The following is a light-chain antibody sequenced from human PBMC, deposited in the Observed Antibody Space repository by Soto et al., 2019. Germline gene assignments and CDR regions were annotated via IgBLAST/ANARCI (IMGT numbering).Light chain of an antibody. CDR3: LQRSKWPLT. V-gene: IGKV3-11*01. J-gene: IGKJ4*01. Sequence: EIVLTQSPATLSLSPGERATLSCRASQSVSSYLAWYQQRPGQAPRLLIYDTSNRATGIPARFSGSGSGPDFTLTISSLGPEDFAVYYCLQRSKWPLTFGGGTKVEI. CDR2: DTS. CDR1: QSVSSY.